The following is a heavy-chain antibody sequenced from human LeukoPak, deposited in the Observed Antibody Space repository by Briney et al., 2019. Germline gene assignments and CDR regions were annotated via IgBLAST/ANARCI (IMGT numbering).Heavy chain of an antibody. CDR1: GFMFSSCW. CDR3: ARERTYSGSGSTYPYYDY. Sequence: GGSLRLSCAASGFMFSSCWMSWVRQSPGKGLERVANIKPDGSEKYYVDSVKGRFTISRDNAKNALYLEMNSLRVGDTAVYYCARERTYSGSGSTYPYYDYWGQGALVTVSS. D-gene: IGHD3-10*01. CDR2: IKPDGSEK. V-gene: IGHV3-7*01. J-gene: IGHJ4*02.